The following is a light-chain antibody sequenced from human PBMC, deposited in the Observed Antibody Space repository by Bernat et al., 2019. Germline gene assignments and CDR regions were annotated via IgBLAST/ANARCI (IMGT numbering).Light chain of an antibody. J-gene: IGLJ3*02. CDR1: SSDVGSYDR. V-gene: IGLV2-18*02. CDR3: SSFAGIITWV. Sequence: QSALTQPPSVSGSPGQSVTISCTGTSSDVGSYDRVSWYQQPPGKAPKLIIYEVSERPSGVPDRFSGSKSGSTASLTVSGLQAEDEADYYCSSFAGIITWVFGGGTKQTVL. CDR2: EVS.